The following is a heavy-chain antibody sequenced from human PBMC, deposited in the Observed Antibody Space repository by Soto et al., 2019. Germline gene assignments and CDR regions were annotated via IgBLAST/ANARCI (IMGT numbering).Heavy chain of an antibody. D-gene: IGHD2-8*01. CDR1: GGSFSGYS. Sequence: SETLSLTCAVYGGSFSGYSWSWFRQPPGKGLEWIGEINHSGSTNYNPSLKSRVTISVDTSKNQFSLKLSSVTAADTAVYYCARGTNGYFDYWGQGTLVTVSS. V-gene: IGHV4-34*01. CDR3: ARGTNGYFDY. J-gene: IGHJ4*02. CDR2: INHSGST.